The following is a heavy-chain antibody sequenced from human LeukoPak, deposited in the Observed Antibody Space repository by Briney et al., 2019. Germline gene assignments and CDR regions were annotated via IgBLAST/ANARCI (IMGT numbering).Heavy chain of an antibody. Sequence: PGGSLRLSCAASGFTFSSYWMHWVRQAPGKGLVWVSRIDSFGSSNNYADSVRGRFTISRDNAKNTLYLQMSSLRADDTAVYYCARGPLSGGAIQFDYWGQGTLVTVSS. CDR2: IDSFGSSN. J-gene: IGHJ4*02. CDR1: GFTFSSYW. V-gene: IGHV3-74*01. D-gene: IGHD2-21*01. CDR3: ARGPLSGGAIQFDY.